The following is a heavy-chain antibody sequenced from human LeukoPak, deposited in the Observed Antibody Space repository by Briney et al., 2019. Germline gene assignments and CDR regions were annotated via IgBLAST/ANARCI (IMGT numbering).Heavy chain of an antibody. J-gene: IGHJ4*02. Sequence: ASVKVSCKASGYTFTNYGISWVRQAPGQGLEWMGWISAYNGNTNYAQKLQGRVTMTTDTSTSTAYMELRSLRSDDTAVYYCARTTYYYGSGSYPADYWGQGTLVTVSS. D-gene: IGHD3-10*01. CDR1: GYTFTNYG. CDR2: ISAYNGNT. V-gene: IGHV1-18*01. CDR3: ARTTYYYGSGSYPADY.